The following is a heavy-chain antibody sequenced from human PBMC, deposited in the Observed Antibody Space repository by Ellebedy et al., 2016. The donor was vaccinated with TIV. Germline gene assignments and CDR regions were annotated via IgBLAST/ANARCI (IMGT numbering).Heavy chain of an antibody. CDR1: GGSISSGGYY. V-gene: IGHV4-61*08. Sequence: MPGGSLRLSCTVSGGSISSGGYYWSWIRQAPGKRLEWIGYIYSSGSTKYNPSLESRVTISVDTSRNQFSLKLSSVIAADTAVYYCARLRYDYGDLYVDYWGQGTQVTVSS. J-gene: IGHJ4*02. CDR2: IYSSGST. D-gene: IGHD4-17*01. CDR3: ARLRYDYGDLYVDY.